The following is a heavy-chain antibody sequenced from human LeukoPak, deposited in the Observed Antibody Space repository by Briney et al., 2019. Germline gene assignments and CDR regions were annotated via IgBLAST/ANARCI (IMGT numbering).Heavy chain of an antibody. J-gene: IGHJ6*03. CDR2: ISASGTIT. V-gene: IGHV3-48*03. CDR1: GFTFSSYE. Sequence: GGSLRLSCAASGFTFSSYEMNWVRQAPGKGLEWISYISASGTITHYADSVEGRFTISRDNAKNSLYLQMNSLRAEDTAVYYCARDRSGLSAYMDVWGKGTTVTISS. CDR3: ARDRSGLSAYMDV. D-gene: IGHD1-14*01.